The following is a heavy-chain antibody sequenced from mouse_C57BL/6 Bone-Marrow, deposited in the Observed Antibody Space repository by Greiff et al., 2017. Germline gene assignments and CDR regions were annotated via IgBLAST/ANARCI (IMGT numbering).Heavy chain of an antibody. CDR2: ISYDGSN. V-gene: IGHV3-6*01. CDR1: GYSITSGYY. J-gene: IGHJ4*01. Sequence: LMESGPGLVKPSQSLSLTCSVTGYSITSGYYWNWIRQFPGNKLEWMGYISYDGSNNYNPSLKNRITITRDTSKNQFFLKLNSVTTEDTATYYCAREWMDYWGQGTSVTVSS. CDR3: AREWMDY.